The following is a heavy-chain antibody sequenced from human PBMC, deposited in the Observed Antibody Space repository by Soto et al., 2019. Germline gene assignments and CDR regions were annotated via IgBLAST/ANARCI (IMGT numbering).Heavy chain of an antibody. CDR2: ISGSGGST. CDR1: GFTFSSYA. D-gene: IGHD1-7*01. J-gene: IGHJ4*02. Sequence: PGGSLRLSCAASGFTFSSYAMSWVRQAPGKGLEWVSAISGSGGSTYYADSVKGRFTISRDNSKNTLYLQMNSLRAEDTAVYYCAKDRGGITGTWYYFDYWGQGTLVTVSS. V-gene: IGHV3-23*01. CDR3: AKDRGGITGTWYYFDY.